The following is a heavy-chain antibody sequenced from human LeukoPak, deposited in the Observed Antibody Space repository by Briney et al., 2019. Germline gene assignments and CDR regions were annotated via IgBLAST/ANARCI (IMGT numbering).Heavy chain of an antibody. D-gene: IGHD3-22*01. Sequence: GGSLRLSCAASGLTFSSFSFNWVRQGPGRGLEWVSSINTVASYIYYADSVKGRFTISRDNAKNSLYLQMNSLRAEDTGVYYCARLRRNSDKSGFYYYYDYWGQGTLVTVSS. CDR2: INTVASYI. V-gene: IGHV3-21*06. CDR3: ARLRRNSDKSGFYYYYDY. CDR1: GLTFSSFS. J-gene: IGHJ4*02.